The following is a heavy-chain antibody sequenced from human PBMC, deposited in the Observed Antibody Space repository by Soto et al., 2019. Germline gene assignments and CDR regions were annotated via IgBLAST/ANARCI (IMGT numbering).Heavy chain of an antibody. CDR2: IDPSDSYT. Sequence: PGESLKISCKGSGYSFTSYWISWVRQMPGKGLEWMGRIDPSDSYTNYSPSFQGHVTISADKSISTAYLQWSSLKASDTARYYCARRWNTAIDGGGMDVWGQGTTVTVSS. CDR3: ARRWNTAIDGGGMDV. V-gene: IGHV5-10-1*01. CDR1: GYSFTSYW. J-gene: IGHJ6*02. D-gene: IGHD5-18*01.